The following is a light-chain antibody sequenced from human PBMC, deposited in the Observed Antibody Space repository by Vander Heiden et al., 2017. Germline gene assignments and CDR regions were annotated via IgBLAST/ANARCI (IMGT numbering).Light chain of an antibody. V-gene: IGLV2-11*01. CDR1: SSDVGGYNY. J-gene: IGLJ2*01. CDR2: DVS. CDR3: CSYAGSPYVV. Sequence: QSALTQPRQVSGSPGQSVTISCTGTSSDVGGYNYVSWYQQHPGKAPKLMIYDVSKRPSGVPDRFSGSKSGNTASLTISGLQAEDEADYYCCSYAGSPYVVFGGGTKLTVL.